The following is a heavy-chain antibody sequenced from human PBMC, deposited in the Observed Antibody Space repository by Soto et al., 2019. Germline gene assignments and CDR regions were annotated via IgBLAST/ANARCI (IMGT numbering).Heavy chain of an antibody. V-gene: IGHV3-15*07. J-gene: IGHJ6*02. D-gene: IGHD3-22*01. CDR2: IKSKTDGGTT. CDR3: ATDQLYFDSSGSRTYYGMDV. Sequence: GGSLRLSCAASGFTFSNAWMNWVRQAPGKGPEWVGRIKSKTDGGTTDYAAPVKGRFTVSRDDSKNTLYLQMNYLKTEDTAVYYCATDQLYFDSSGSRTYYGMDVWGQGTTVTVSS. CDR1: GFTFSNAW.